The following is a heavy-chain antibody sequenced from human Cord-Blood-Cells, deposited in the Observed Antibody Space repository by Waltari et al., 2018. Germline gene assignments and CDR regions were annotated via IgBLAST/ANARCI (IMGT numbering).Heavy chain of an antibody. CDR2: IYYSGST. J-gene: IGHJ6*02. V-gene: IGHV4-39*01. CDR3: ARGSGSYYYYYYYGMDV. CDR1: GGSIRSSSYY. D-gene: IGHD1-26*01. Sequence: QLKLQESGPGLGKPSETLSLTCPFSGGSIRSSSYYWGWIRTPPGKGRGWIGGIYYSGSTDYNPPLKSRVTISVDTSKNQFSLKLSSVTAADTAVYYCARGSGSYYYYYYYGMDVWCQGTTVTVSS.